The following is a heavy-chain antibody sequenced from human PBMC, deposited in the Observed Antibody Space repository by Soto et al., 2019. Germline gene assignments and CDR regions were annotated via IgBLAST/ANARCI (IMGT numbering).Heavy chain of an antibody. CDR2: IYYSGST. V-gene: IGHV4-59*01. CDR3: ARDATTVTTFYYGMDV. CDR1: GGSIGSYY. D-gene: IGHD4-17*01. Sequence: PSETLSLTCTVSGGSIGSYYWSWIRQPPGKGLEWIGYIYYSGSTNYNPSLKSRVTISVDTSKNQFSLKLSSVTAADTAVYYCARDATTVTTFYYGMDVWGQGTTVTVSS. J-gene: IGHJ6*02.